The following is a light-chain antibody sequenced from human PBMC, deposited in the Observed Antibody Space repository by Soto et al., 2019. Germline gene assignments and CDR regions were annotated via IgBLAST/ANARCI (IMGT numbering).Light chain of an antibody. J-gene: IGLJ2*01. CDR2: LSSDGSH. CDR3: KPGDTGARVV. V-gene: IGLV4-69*01. Sequence: QLVLTQSPSASASLGASVKLTCTLSSGHSSYAIAWHQQQPEKGPRYLMKLSSDGSHSKGDGIPDRFSGSSSGAERYLTIPGLRFGDGADYYCKPGDTGARVVFGGGPKPTAL. CDR1: SGHSSYA.